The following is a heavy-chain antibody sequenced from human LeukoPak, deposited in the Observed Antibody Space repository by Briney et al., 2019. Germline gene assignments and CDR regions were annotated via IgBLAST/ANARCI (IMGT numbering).Heavy chain of an antibody. Sequence: SETLSLTCTVSGYSISSGYYWGWIRQPPGKGLEWIGSIFHSGSTYYNPSLKSRVTISLDTSKNQFSLELSSVTAADTAVFYCARLPLSGSYYNYYFDNWGQGTLVSVSS. V-gene: IGHV4-38-2*02. CDR3: ARLPLSGSYYNYYFDN. J-gene: IGHJ4*02. D-gene: IGHD3-10*01. CDR2: IFHSGST. CDR1: GYSISSGYY.